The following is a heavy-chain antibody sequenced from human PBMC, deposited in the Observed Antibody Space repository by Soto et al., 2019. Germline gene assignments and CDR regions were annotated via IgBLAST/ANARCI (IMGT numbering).Heavy chain of an antibody. CDR2: IIPIFGTA. CDR3: ARGGDIVVVPAAMVFNY. Sequence: QVQLVQSGAEVKKPGSSVTVSCKASGGTFSSYAISWVRQAPGQGLEWMGGIIPIFGTANYAQKLQGRVTITADKSTSTAYMELSSLRSEDTAVYYCARGGDIVVVPAAMVFNYWGQGTLVTVSS. J-gene: IGHJ4*02. CDR1: GGTFSSYA. D-gene: IGHD2-2*01. V-gene: IGHV1-69*06.